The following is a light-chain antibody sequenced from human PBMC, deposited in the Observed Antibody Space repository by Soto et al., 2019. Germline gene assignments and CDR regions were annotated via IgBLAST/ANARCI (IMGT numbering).Light chain of an antibody. J-gene: IGKJ2*01. Sequence: EVVLTQSPDTLSLPPGERATLSCRASQSISSYLAWYQQKPGQAPRLLIYDASSRATGIPARFSGSGSGTEFTLTISSLQSEDFAVYYCHQYDDGPYTFGQGTKVDIK. CDR3: HQYDDGPYT. CDR1: QSISSY. CDR2: DAS. V-gene: IGKV3D-15*01.